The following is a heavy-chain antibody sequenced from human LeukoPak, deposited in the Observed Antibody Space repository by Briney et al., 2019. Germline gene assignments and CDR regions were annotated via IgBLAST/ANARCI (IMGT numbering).Heavy chain of an antibody. Sequence: GGSLRLSCAASGFTFSSYAMSWVRQAPGKGLEWVSSISSGSSYIYYADSVKGRFTISRDNAKNSLYLQMNSLRAEDTAVYYCASYIWNAGFGDWGQGTLVTVSS. D-gene: IGHD1-1*01. CDR1: GFTFSSYA. J-gene: IGHJ4*02. V-gene: IGHV3-21*01. CDR2: ISSGSSYI. CDR3: ASYIWNAGFGD.